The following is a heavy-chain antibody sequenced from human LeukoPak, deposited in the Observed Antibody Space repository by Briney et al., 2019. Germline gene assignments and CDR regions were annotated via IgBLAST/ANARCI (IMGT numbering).Heavy chain of an antibody. CDR2: IYNSGST. Sequence: SETLSLTCTVSGGSISSYYWSGIRQPPGKGLEWIGYIYNSGSTNYNPSLKSRVTISIDTSKNQFSLKLSSVTAADTAVYYCARSDYYGSGPHAFDIWGQGTMVTVSS. J-gene: IGHJ3*02. D-gene: IGHD3-10*01. V-gene: IGHV4-59*01. CDR1: GGSISSYY. CDR3: ARSDYYGSGPHAFDI.